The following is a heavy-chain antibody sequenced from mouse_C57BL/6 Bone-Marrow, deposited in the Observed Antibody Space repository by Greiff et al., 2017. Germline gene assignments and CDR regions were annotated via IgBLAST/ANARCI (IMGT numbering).Heavy chain of an antibody. CDR3: ARPHYYGSSLDY. J-gene: IGHJ2*01. CDR1: GYTFTSYW. Sequence: QVQLKQSGAELVKPGASVKLSCKASGYTFTSYWMHWVKQRPGQGLEWIGMIHPNSGSTNYNEKFKSKATLTVDKSSSTAYMQLSSLTSEDSAVYYCARPHYYGSSLDYWGQGTTLTVSS. V-gene: IGHV1-64*01. CDR2: IHPNSGST. D-gene: IGHD1-1*01.